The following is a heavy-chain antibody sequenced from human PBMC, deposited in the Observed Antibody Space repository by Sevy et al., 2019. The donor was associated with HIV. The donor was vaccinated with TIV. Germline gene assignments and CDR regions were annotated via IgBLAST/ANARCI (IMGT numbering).Heavy chain of an antibody. CDR1: GGSISSYY. D-gene: IGHD3-3*01. V-gene: IGHV4-59*08. CDR2: IYYSGST. Sequence: SETLSLTCTVSGGSISSYYWSWIRQPPGKGLEWIGYIYYSGSTNYNPSLKSLVTISVDTSKNQFSLKLSSVTAADPAVYYCARHNRHYDFWSDLNWFDPWGQGTLVTVSS. J-gene: IGHJ5*02. CDR3: ARHNRHYDFWSDLNWFDP.